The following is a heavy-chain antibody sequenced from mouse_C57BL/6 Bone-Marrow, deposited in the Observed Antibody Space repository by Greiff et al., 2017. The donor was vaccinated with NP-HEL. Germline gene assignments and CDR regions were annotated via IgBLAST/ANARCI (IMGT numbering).Heavy chain of an antibody. Sequence: DVQLQESGGGLVQPGGSLKLSCAASGFTFSDYYMYWVRQTPEKRLEWVAYISNGGGSTYYPDTVKGRFTISRDNAKNTLYLQMSRLKSEDTAMYYSARPPTVVAGRNAMDYWGQGTSVTVSS. CDR1: GFTFSDYY. CDR3: ARPPTVVAGRNAMDY. V-gene: IGHV5-12*01. CDR2: ISNGGGST. J-gene: IGHJ4*01. D-gene: IGHD1-1*01.